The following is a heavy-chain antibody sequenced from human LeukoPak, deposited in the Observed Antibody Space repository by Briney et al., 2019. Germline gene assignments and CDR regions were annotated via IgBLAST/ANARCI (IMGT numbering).Heavy chain of an antibody. J-gene: IGHJ6*02. CDR3: ATNIEVAYYNYAMNV. Sequence: SETLSLTCTVSGGPICNYHWSWFRQPAGKGLEFIGRLFPSGTLNYSPSVKRRLTMSVDTAKNQVSLELRSVTAADTAVYYCATNIEVAYYNYAMNVWGQGTTVTVSS. CDR1: GGPICNYH. V-gene: IGHV4-4*07. D-gene: IGHD6-19*01. CDR2: LFPSGTL.